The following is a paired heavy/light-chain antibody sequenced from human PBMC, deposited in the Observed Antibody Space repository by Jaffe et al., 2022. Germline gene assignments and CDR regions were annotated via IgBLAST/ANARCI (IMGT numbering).Heavy chain of an antibody. Sequence: QVQLVQSGAEVKKPGSSVKVSCKASGGTFSRDSISWVRQAPGQGLDWMGRIIPTLGIPIYAQTFQGRVTITADKSTNTAYMELSSLRSDDTAVYYCARSLYGMDDVFDLWGQGTMVTVSS. CDR1: GGTFSRDS. D-gene: IGHD3-10*01. CDR2: IIPTLGIP. CDR3: ARSLYGMDDVFDL. J-gene: IGHJ3*01. V-gene: IGHV1-69*02.
Light chain of an antibody. CDR2: WAS. CDR3: QQYFSTPPT. V-gene: IGKV4-1*01. Sequence: IVMTQSPDSLTVSLGERATINCKSSQSLFHTSNNKNYLTWYQQKSGQPPKLLFSWASTRESGVPDRFSGSGSGTDFTLTISSLQAEDVAVYYCQQYFSTPPTFGQGTKVEI. J-gene: IGKJ1*01. CDR1: QSLFHTSNNKNY.